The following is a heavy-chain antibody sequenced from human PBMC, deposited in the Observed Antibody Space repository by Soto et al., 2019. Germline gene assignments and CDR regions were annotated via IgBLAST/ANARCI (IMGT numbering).Heavy chain of an antibody. D-gene: IGHD2-2*01. V-gene: IGHV1-3*01. CDR2: INAGNGNT. CDR3: ARSPSLFTDY. Sequence: GASVKVSCKASGYTFTNYAMHWVRHAPGQRLEWMGWINAGNGNTKYSQKFQGRVTITRDTSASTAYMELSSLRFEDTAVYYCARSPSLFTDYWGQGTLVTVSS. J-gene: IGHJ4*02. CDR1: GYTFTNYA.